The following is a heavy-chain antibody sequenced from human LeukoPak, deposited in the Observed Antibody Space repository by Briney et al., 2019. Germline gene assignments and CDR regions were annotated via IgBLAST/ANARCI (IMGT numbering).Heavy chain of an antibody. Sequence: LSLTCGVSGGSITSTNYWTWVRQPPGKGLEWVSYISSSSSYTNYADSVKGRFTISRDNAKNSLYLQMNSLRAEDTAVYYCATHFWSGYSPFDYWGQGTLVTVSS. D-gene: IGHD3-3*02. J-gene: IGHJ4*02. CDR2: ISSSSSYT. CDR1: GGSITSTN. CDR3: ATHFWSGYSPFDY. V-gene: IGHV3-11*06.